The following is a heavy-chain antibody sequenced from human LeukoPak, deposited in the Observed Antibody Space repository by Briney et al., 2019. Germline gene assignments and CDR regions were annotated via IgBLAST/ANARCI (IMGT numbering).Heavy chain of an antibody. CDR2: IIPIFGTA. Sequence: SVKVSCKASGGTFSSYAISWVRQAPGQGLEWMGGIIPIFGTANYAQKFQGRVTITTDESTSTGYMELSSLRSEDTAVYYCARHGVSYYYYYVDVWGKGTTVTVSS. V-gene: IGHV1-69*05. J-gene: IGHJ6*03. D-gene: IGHD3-10*01. CDR1: GGTFSSYA. CDR3: ARHGVSYYYYYVDV.